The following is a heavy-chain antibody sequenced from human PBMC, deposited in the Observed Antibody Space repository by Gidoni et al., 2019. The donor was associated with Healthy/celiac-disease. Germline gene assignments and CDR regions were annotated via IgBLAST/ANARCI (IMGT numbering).Heavy chain of an antibody. Sequence: QVQLVQSGAEVKKPGSSVKVSCKASGGTFRSYAISWVRQAPGQGLEWMGGIIPIFGTANYAQKFQGRVTITADESTSTAYMELSSLRSEDTAVYYCARDNIGYCSSTSCYGWFDPWGQGTLVTVSS. CDR3: ARDNIGYCSSTSCYGWFDP. J-gene: IGHJ5*02. CDR1: GGTFRSYA. V-gene: IGHV1-69*01. D-gene: IGHD2-2*01. CDR2: IIPIFGTA.